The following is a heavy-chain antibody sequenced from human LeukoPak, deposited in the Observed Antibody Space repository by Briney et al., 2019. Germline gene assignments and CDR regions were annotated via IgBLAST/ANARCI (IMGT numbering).Heavy chain of an antibody. J-gene: IGHJ6*02. V-gene: IGHV3-30*04. CDR3: AKDQDSSSYWVYYYYGMDV. CDR2: ISYDGSNK. D-gene: IGHD6-13*01. Sequence: PGRSLRLSCAASGFTFSSYAMHWVRQAPGKGLEWVAVISYDGSNKYYADSVKGRFTISRDNSKNTLYLQMNSLRAEDTAVYYCAKDQDSSSYWVYYYYGMDVWGQGTTVTVSS. CDR1: GFTFSSYA.